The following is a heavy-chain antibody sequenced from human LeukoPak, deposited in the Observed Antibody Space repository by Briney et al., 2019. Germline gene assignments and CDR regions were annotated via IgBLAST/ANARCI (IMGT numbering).Heavy chain of an antibody. CDR2: IYPGDSDT. CDR3: ARRLVDGVIRTFDY. Sequence: GASLKISCKGSGSSFTNYWIGWVRQMPGKGLEWMGIIYPGDSDTRYSPSFQGQVTISADKSISTAYLQWSSLKASDTAMYYCARRLVDGVIRTFDYWGQGTLVTVSS. J-gene: IGHJ4*02. V-gene: IGHV5-51*01. CDR1: GSSFTNYW. D-gene: IGHD2-8*01.